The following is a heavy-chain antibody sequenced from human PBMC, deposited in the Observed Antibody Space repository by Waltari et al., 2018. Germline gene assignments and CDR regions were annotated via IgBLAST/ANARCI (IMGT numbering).Heavy chain of an antibody. CDR3: VRAHCIGYSCFRYFDS. V-gene: IGHV4-34*01. CDR2: INHGVQN. Sequence: VRLDQWGTEIVEPWETLYITCAVYEGSFRAFFWSWIRQAPGKGMEWNGEINHGVQNDYIPSLKLRLFMSVHPSKNQFSLMFSSVTFADTAFYYCVRAHCIGYSCFRYFDSGGQGALVTVSS. J-gene: IGHJ4*02. CDR1: EGSFRAFF. D-gene: IGHD5-18*01.